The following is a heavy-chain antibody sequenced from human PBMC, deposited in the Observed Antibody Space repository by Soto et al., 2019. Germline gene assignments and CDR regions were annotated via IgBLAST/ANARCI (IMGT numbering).Heavy chain of an antibody. CDR1: GGSISSGDYY. Sequence: PSETLSLTCTVPGGSISSGDYYWSWIRQPPGKGLEWIGYIYYSGSTYYNPSLKSRVTISVDTSKNQFSLKLSSVTAADTAVYYCARDARIRGYYGSGSYFYGMDVWGQGTTVTVSS. J-gene: IGHJ6*02. CDR3: ARDARIRGYYGSGSYFYGMDV. CDR2: IYYSGST. V-gene: IGHV4-30-4*01. D-gene: IGHD3-10*01.